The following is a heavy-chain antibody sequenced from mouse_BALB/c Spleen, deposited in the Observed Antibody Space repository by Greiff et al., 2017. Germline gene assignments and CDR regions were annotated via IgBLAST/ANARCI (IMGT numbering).Heavy chain of an antibody. CDR1: GFSLTSYG. V-gene: IGHV2-2*02. J-gene: IGHJ3*01. D-gene: IGHD4-1*02. CDR3: ARNNASSNWAWFAY. CDR2: IWSGGST. Sequence: VQLQQSGPGLVQPSQSLSITCTVSGFSLTSYGVHWVRQSPGKGLEWLGVIWSGGSTDYNAAFISRLSISKDNSKSQVFFKMNSLQANDTAIYYCARNNASSNWAWFAYRGQGTLVTVSA.